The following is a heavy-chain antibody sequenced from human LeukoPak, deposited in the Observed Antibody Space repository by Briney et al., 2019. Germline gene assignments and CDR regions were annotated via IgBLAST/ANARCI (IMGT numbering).Heavy chain of an antibody. CDR3: ASAHIVANYFDY. J-gene: IGHJ4*02. D-gene: IGHD5-12*01. V-gene: IGHV3-33*01. CDR2: IWYDGSNK. Sequence: GGSLRLSCAASGFTFSSYGMHWVRQAPGKGLEWVAVIWYDGSNKYYADSVKGRFTISRDNSKNTLYLQMNSLRAEDTAVYYCASAHIVANYFDYWGQGTLVTVSS. CDR1: GFTFSSYG.